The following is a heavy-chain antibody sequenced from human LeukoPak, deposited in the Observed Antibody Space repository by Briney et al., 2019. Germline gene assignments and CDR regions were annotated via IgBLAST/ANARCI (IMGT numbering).Heavy chain of an antibody. Sequence: SQTLSLTCAISGDSVSSNSAAWNWIRQSPSRGLEWLRRTYYRSKWYNEYAVSVKSRMTINPDTSKNQFSLQVNSVTPEDMAVYYCARSTIIRGVSFDFWGQGTLVTVSS. D-gene: IGHD3-10*01. V-gene: IGHV6-1*01. CDR1: GDSVSSNSAA. CDR2: TYYRSKWYN. J-gene: IGHJ4*02. CDR3: ARSTIIRGVSFDF.